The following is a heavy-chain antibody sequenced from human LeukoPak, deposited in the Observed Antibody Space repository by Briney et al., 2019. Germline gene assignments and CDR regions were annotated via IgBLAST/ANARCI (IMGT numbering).Heavy chain of an antibody. D-gene: IGHD4-17*01. CDR2: IRKKAYGETT. CDR3: ARGLHDYGDSNYYFDQ. J-gene: IGHJ4*02. V-gene: IGHV3-49*03. Sequence: GGSLRLSCTASGFTFGDDGWRWFRQAPGKGLEWICFIRKKAYGETTEYAASVRGRFTISRDDAKSIAYLQMNFLNTEDTALYYCARGLHDYGDSNYYFDQWGQGTLVTVSS. CDR1: GFTFGDDG.